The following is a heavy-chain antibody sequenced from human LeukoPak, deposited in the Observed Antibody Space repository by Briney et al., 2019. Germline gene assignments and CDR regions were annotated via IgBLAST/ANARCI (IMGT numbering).Heavy chain of an antibody. V-gene: IGHV1-2*02. CDR3: ARGDNWNDGVGYFYY. CDR2: INPNSGGT. D-gene: IGHD1-20*01. CDR1: GYTFTGYY. Sequence: AASVKVSCKASGYTFTGYYMHWVRQAPGQGLEWMGWINPNSGGTNYAKKFQGRVTITRDTSISTAYMELSRLRSDDTAVYYCARGDNWNDGVGYFYYWGQGTLVTVSS. J-gene: IGHJ4*02.